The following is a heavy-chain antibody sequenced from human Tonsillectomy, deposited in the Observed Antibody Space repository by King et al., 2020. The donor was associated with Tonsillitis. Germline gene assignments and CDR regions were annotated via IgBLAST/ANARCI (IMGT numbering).Heavy chain of an antibody. V-gene: IGHV2-26*01. CDR2: IFSDDEK. J-gene: IGHJ4*02. Sequence: TLKESGPVLVKPKETLTLTCTVSGFSLSNARMGVSWIRQPPGKALEWLADIFSDDEKSYRTSLKSRLSISQDTSKSQVALTMTNMVPVDTGTYYCVRSVRDGFTPYFDYWGQGTLVTVSS. CDR1: GFSLSNARMG. D-gene: IGHD5-24*01. CDR3: VRSVRDGFTPYFDY.